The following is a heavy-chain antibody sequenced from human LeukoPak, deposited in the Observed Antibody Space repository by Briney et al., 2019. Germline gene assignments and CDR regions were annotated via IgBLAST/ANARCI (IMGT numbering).Heavy chain of an antibody. Sequence: SETLSLTCAVYGGSFSGYYWSWIRQPPGKGREWIGEINHSGSTNYNPSLKSRVTISVDTSNNHFSMKLSSVTAADTAVYYCARRYKGSGWSPSGGYYFDYWGQGTLVTVSS. CDR1: GGSFSGYY. J-gene: IGHJ4*02. D-gene: IGHD6-19*01. V-gene: IGHV4-34*01. CDR2: INHSGST. CDR3: ARRYKGSGWSPSGGYYFDY.